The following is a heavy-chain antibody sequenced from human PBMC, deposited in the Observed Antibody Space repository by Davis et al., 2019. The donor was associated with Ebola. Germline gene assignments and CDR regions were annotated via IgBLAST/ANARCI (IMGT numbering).Heavy chain of an antibody. J-gene: IGHJ4*02. D-gene: IGHD3-9*01. Sequence: GESLKISCGVSGFPFSAYFMDWVRLTPGTGLEWVGLSRNQENHYNTEYAASVRGRFTISRDDSKKSMYLQMNSLRAEDAAVYYCARDRMYYDILTGYVGSGISDYWGQGTLVTVSS. CDR1: GFPFSAYF. CDR2: SRNQENHYNT. V-gene: IGHV3-72*01. CDR3: ARDRMYYDILTGYVGSGISDY.